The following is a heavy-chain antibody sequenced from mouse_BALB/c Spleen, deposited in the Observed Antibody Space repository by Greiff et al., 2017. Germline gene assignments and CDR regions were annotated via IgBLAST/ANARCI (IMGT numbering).Heavy chain of an antibody. J-gene: IGHJ3*01. CDR2: INPSNGGT. Sequence: VQLQQSGAELVKPGASVKLSCKASGYTFTSYYMYWVKQRPGQGLEWIGEINPSNGGTNFNEKFKSKATLTVDKSSSTAYMQLSSLTSEDSAVYYCTRDWRFAYWGQGTLVTVSA. V-gene: IGHV1S81*02. CDR1: GYTFTSYY. D-gene: IGHD4-1*01. CDR3: TRDWRFAY.